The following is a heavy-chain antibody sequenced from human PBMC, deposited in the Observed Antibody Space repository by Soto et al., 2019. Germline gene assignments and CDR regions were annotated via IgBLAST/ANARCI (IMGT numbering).Heavy chain of an antibody. Sequence: QVQLVQSGAEVKKPGASVKVSCKASVYTFTSYGISWVRQAPGQGLEWMGWINAYNGDTNYVQKLQGRVTMTPATSTNPVYMDLRSLRSDDTAVYYCARMLPGLDLLLRSRGMDVWGQGTTVTVS. J-gene: IGHJ6*02. CDR1: VYTFTSYG. CDR3: ARMLPGLDLLLRSRGMDV. V-gene: IGHV1-18*01. CDR2: INAYNGDT. D-gene: IGHD3-3*01.